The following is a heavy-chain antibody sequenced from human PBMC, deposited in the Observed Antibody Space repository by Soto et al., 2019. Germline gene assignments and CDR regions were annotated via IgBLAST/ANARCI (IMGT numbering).Heavy chain of an antibody. V-gene: IGHV1-69*12. CDR3: ARNQYDSSGPAYWYFDL. CDR1: GGTFSSYA. Sequence: QVQLVQSGAEVKKPGSSVKVSCKASGGTFSSYAISWVRQAPGQGLEWMGGIIPIFGTANYAQKFQGRVTITAEESTSTVYRELSSLRSEDTAVYYCARNQYDSSGPAYWYFDLWGRGALVTVSS. J-gene: IGHJ2*01. CDR2: IIPIFGTA. D-gene: IGHD3-22*01.